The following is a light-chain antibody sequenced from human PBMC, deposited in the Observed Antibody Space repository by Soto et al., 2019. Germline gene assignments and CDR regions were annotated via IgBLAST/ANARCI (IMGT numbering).Light chain of an antibody. Sequence: DIQMTQSPSTLSVSVGDRVTITCRASQSLSIWLAWYQQKPGKAPKVLIYDASTLASGVPSRFSGSGSGTEFTLTIRSLQPDDFATYYCQQSNGYFGGGTRVEIK. CDR3: QQSNGY. CDR1: QSLSIW. J-gene: IGKJ4*01. V-gene: IGKV1-5*01. CDR2: DAS.